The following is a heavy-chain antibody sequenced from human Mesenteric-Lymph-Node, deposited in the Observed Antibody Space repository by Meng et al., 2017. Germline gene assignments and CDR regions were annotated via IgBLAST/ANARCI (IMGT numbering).Heavy chain of an antibody. CDR3: LRGSGGSV. Sequence: VQLREAAPALVNPSETLPLSCAVPDDSITNHNWWAWLRQPPGKGLEWIGEIPHRGSSAYNPSLKSRVSMSIDKSKNQFSLKLTSVTAADTAVYHCLRGSGGSVWGQGTLVTVSS. V-gene: IGHV4-4*02. CDR1: DDSITNHNW. CDR2: IPHRGSS. J-gene: IGHJ1*01. D-gene: IGHD3-10*01.